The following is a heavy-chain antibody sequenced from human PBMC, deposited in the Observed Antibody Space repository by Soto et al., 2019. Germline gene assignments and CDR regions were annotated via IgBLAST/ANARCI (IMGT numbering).Heavy chain of an antibody. CDR2: INHSGST. Sequence: QLQLQESGPGLVKPSETLSLTCRVSDGSMNSDSSYWGWIRQPPGKGLEWIGVINHSGSTYHNLSLKGRVTMSVDASRNQFSWKVTAMTAADTAVYYCARLGGYVSVGYYYLWDSWGQGTLVTVSS. J-gene: IGHJ4*02. CDR3: ARLGGYVSVGYYYLWDS. V-gene: IGHV4-39*01. CDR1: DGSMNSDSSY. D-gene: IGHD3-22*01.